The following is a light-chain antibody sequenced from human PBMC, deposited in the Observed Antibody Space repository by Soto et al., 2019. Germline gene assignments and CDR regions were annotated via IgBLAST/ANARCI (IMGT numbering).Light chain of an antibody. CDR2: EVN. Sequence: QSVLTQPASVSGSPGQSITISCTGTSNDDGGYNLVSWFQQHPGKAPKLMISEVNKRPSGVSNRFSGSKSANTASLTISGLQAEDEADYYCCSHVGGSSPQWVFGGGTKLTVL. CDR1: SNDDGGYNL. J-gene: IGLJ3*02. CDR3: CSHVGGSSPQWV. V-gene: IGLV2-23*02.